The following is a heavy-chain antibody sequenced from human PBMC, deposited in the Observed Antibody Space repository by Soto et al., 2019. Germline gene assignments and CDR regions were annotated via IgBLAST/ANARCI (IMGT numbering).Heavy chain of an antibody. V-gene: IGHV1-18*04. CDR3: ARDGGSRITIFGVVIIGWFDP. CDR2: ISAYNGNT. D-gene: IGHD3-3*01. Sequence: ASVKVSCKASGYTFTSYGISWVRQAPGQGLEWMGWISAYNGNTNYAQKLQGRVTMTTDTSTSTAYMELRSLRSDDTAVHYCARDGGSRITIFGVVIIGWFDPWGQGTLVTVSS. CDR1: GYTFTSYG. J-gene: IGHJ5*02.